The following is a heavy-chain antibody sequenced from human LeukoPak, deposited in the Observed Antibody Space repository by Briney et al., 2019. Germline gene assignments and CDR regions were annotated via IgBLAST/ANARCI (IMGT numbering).Heavy chain of an antibody. D-gene: IGHD1-14*01. V-gene: IGHV3-33*07. CDR1: GFTFINYG. CDR2: VWYDGNNK. J-gene: IGHJ4*02. Sequence: GGSLRLSRAASGFTFINYGMYWVRQAPGKGLEWVATVWYDGNNKYYADSVRGRFTISRDNSKNMVFLHMNSLRVEDTAIYYCARDPDRSGFDFWGQGTLLTVSS. CDR3: ARDPDRSGFDF.